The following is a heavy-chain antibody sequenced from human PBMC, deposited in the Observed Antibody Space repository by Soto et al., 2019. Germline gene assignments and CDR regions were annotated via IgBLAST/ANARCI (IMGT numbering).Heavy chain of an antibody. J-gene: IGHJ5*02. CDR3: ARIPHPTKTIYKNSWFDP. V-gene: IGHV1-18*01. CDR1: GYTFTSYG. D-gene: IGHD1-1*01. Sequence: QVQLVQSGAEVKKPGASVKVSCKASGYTFTSYGISWVRQAPGQGLEWMGWISAYNGNTNYAQKLQGRVTMTTDTSTSTAYMELRSLRSDDTAVYYCARIPHPTKTIYKNSWFDPWGQGTLVTVSS. CDR2: ISAYNGNT.